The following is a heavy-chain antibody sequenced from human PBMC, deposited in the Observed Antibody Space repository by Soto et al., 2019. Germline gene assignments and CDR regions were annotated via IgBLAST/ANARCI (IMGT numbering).Heavy chain of an antibody. Sequence: PSEILSLTCTVTGDSMNSHYWSWIRQPPGKALEWIGYIYYSGSTYYSPSLKSRVTISVDTSKNQFSLKLSSVTAADTAIYYCARSVFPWGQGTLVTVSS. CDR1: GDSMNSHY. CDR2: IYYSGST. CDR3: ARSVFP. V-gene: IGHV4-59*06. J-gene: IGHJ5*02.